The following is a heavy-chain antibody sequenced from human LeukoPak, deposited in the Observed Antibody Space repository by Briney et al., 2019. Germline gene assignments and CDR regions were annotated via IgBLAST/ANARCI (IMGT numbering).Heavy chain of an antibody. CDR3: ARDASSVDWFDP. D-gene: IGHD6-19*01. CDR1: GFTFSSYA. CDR2: ISSSGSTI. Sequence: GGSLRLSCAASGFTFSSYAMGWVRQAPGKGLEWVSYISSSGSTIYYADSVKGRFTISRDNAKNSLYLQMNSLRAEDTAVYYCARDASSVDWFDPWGQGTLVTVSS. V-gene: IGHV3-48*03. J-gene: IGHJ5*02.